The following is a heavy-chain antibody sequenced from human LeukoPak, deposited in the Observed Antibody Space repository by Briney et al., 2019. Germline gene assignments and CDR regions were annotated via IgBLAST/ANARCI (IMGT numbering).Heavy chain of an antibody. CDR2: TYYRSKWYN. V-gene: IGHV6-1*01. CDR3: ARAGYSSGWYPSNWFDP. CDR1: GDSVSSNSAA. J-gene: IGHJ5*02. Sequence: SLTLSLTCAISGDSVSSNSAAWNWIRQSPSRGLEWLGRTYYRSKWYNDYAVSVKSRITINPDTSKNQFSLQLNSVTPEDTAVYYCARAGYSSGWYPSNWFDPWGQGTLVTVSS. D-gene: IGHD6-19*01.